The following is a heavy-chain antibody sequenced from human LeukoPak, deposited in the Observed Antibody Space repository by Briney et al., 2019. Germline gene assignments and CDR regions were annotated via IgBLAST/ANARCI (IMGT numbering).Heavy chain of an antibody. V-gene: IGHV3-7*01. J-gene: IGHJ4*02. CDR3: ARGVPYDSWSGPHYSDY. CDR2: IKQDGSQE. Sequence: GGSLRLSCAASGFNVNNAWMSWVRQAPGKGLEWVAHIKQDGSQEYYVDSVKGRFTISRDSAKNSLYLQMNSLRAEDTAVYYCARGVPYDSWSGPHYSDYWGQGTLVTASS. CDR1: GFNVNNAW. D-gene: IGHD3-3*01.